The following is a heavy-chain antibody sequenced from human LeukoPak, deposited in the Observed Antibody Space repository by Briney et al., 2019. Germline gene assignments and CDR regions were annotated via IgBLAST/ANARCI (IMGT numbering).Heavy chain of an antibody. D-gene: IGHD5-18*01. J-gene: IGHJ4*02. CDR2: INWNGGST. CDR3: ARDGIVDTPMGAGY. V-gene: IGHV3-20*04. CDR1: GFTFDDYD. Sequence: PGGSLRLSCAASGFTFDDYDMSWVRQAPGKGLEWVSGINWNGGSTGYADSVKGRFTISRDNAKNSLYLQMNSLRAEDTALYYCARDGIVDTPMGAGYWGQGTLVTVSS.